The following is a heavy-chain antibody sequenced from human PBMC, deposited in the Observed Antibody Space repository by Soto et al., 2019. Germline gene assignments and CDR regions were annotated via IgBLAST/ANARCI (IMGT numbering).Heavy chain of an antibody. D-gene: IGHD6-13*01. J-gene: IGHJ6*02. Sequence: SETLSLTCTVSGGSISSSSYYWGWIRQPPGKGLEWIGSIYYSGSTYYNPSLKSRVTISVDTPKNQFSLKLSSVTAADTAVYYCARRGQQLTPYYYGMDVWGQGTTVTVSS. V-gene: IGHV4-39*01. CDR2: IYYSGST. CDR1: GGSISSSSYY. CDR3: ARRGQQLTPYYYGMDV.